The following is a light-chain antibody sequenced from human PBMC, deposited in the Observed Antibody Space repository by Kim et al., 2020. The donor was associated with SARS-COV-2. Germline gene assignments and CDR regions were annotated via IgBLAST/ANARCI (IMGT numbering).Light chain of an antibody. Sequence: RVNISCTGSSSNIGAGYGVHWYQQLPGTAPKVIIYNNNKRPSGVPGRFSGSKSGTSASLAITGLQAEDEADYNSQSYERSLTARVFGGGTKLSVL. CDR3: QSYERSLTARV. V-gene: IGLV1-40*01. J-gene: IGLJ3*02. CDR1: SSNIGAGYG. CDR2: NNN.